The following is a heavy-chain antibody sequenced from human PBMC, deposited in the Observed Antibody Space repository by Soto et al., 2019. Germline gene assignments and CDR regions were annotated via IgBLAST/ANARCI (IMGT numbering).Heavy chain of an antibody. CDR2: TSYTGNT. Sequence: SSETLWITCSFSGYSITSYRGNWIRQFPGKGLEWIAYTSYTGNTNYNPALKSRVTISVDTSKNQVSLKLSSVTAADTAVYYCARQGRWGFLSAHTWFDSWGPRTLVNGSS. CDR3: ARQGRWGFLSAHTWFDS. V-gene: IGHV4-59*12. CDR1: GYSITSYR. D-gene: IGHD2-21*01. J-gene: IGHJ5*01.